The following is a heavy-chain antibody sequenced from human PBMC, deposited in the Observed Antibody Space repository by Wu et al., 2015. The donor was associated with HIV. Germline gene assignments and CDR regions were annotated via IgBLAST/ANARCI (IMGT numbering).Heavy chain of an antibody. CDR3: AREVGYRHEGTGYLRVFDM. J-gene: IGHJ3*02. CDR1: GYSFTGHY. Sequence: QVQLVQSGAEVKKPGASVKVSCKASGYSFTGHYIHWVRQAPGQGLEWMGWIDPNSGGTNSAQKFQGRVTMTRDTSISTAYMELMSLRSDDTAVYYCAREVGYRHEGTGYLRVFDMWGHGTMVTVSS. D-gene: IGHD3-9*01. CDR2: IDPNSGGT. V-gene: IGHV1-2*02.